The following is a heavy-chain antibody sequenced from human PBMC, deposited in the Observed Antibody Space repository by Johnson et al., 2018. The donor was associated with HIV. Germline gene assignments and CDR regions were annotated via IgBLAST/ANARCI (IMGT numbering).Heavy chain of an antibody. CDR1: DFTFTNNA. J-gene: IGHJ3*02. V-gene: IGHV3-30*04. CDR3: AKGTHYSDSSGYWSNDAFDI. CDR2: ISYDGTNT. D-gene: IGHD3-22*01. Sequence: QVQLVESGGGVVQPGRSLRLSCAASDFTFTNNAIHWVRQAPGKGLEWVAVISYDGTNTYYADSVRGRFTISRDNSRNTVFLQMIILRPKDTAMYYCAKGTHYSDSSGYWSNDAFDIWGQGTRVTVSS.